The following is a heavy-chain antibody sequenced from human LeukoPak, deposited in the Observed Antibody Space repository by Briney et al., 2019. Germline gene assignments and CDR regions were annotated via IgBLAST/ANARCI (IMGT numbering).Heavy chain of an antibody. CDR2: ISYDGSNK. V-gene: IGHV3-30*04. D-gene: IGHD3-10*02. J-gene: IGHJ6*04. Sequence: GRSLRISCAASGFTFSTYAMHWVRQAPGKGLEWVAVISYDGSNKYYADSVKGRFTISRDISKNTLYLQMNSLRAEDTAMYYCSRDMSPAMDVWGKGTTVTVSS. CDR3: SRDMSPAMDV. CDR1: GFTFSTYA.